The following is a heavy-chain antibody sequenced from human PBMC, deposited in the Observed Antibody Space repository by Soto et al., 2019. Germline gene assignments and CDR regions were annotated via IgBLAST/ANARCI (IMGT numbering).Heavy chain of an antibody. CDR1: GFTFNSYD. CDR3: ARGVMGANRLFDY. D-gene: IGHD1-26*01. Sequence: GGSRRRSWAACGFTFNSYDIHWVRQSAVKGLEWVSAIGPAGDTYYPGSVKGRFTISRENAKNSLYLQMNSLRAGDTAVYYCARGVMGANRLFDYCGQGTLVAVSS. J-gene: IGHJ4*02. V-gene: IGHV3-13*01. CDR2: IGPAGDT.